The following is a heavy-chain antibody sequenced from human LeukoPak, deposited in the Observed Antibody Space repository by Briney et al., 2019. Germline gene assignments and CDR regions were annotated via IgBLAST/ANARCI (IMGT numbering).Heavy chain of an antibody. CDR1: GYTFTGYY. CDR3: ARSSIAARTFDY. J-gene: IGHJ4*02. D-gene: IGHD6-6*01. V-gene: IGHV1-2*06. CDR2: INPNSGGT. Sequence: GASVKVSCKASGYTFTGYYMHWVRQAPGQGLEWMGRINPNSGGTNYAQKFQGRVTMTRDTSISTAYMELSRLRSDDTAVYYCARSSIAARTFDYWGQGTLATVSS.